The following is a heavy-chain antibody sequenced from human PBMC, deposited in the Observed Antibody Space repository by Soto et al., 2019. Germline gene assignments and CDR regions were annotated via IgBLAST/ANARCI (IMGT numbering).Heavy chain of an antibody. CDR2: IRGTT. CDR1: GFTFTSYS. D-gene: IGHD2-21*01. V-gene: IGHV3-48*01. J-gene: IGHJ3*02. CDR3: ARDDSFAFDI. Sequence: PGGSLRLSCAASGFTFTSYSRNWVRQAPGKGLEWVSYIRGTTHYADSVKGRFTISRDNARSSLYLQMNSLRADDTAVYYCARDDSFAFDIWGQGTMVTVSS.